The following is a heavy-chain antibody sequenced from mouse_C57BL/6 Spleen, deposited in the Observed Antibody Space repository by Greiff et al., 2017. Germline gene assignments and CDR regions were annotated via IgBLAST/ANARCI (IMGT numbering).Heavy chain of an antibody. D-gene: IGHD2-3*01. Sequence: QVQLQQPGAELVMPGASVKLSCKASGYTFTSYWMHWVKQRPGQGLEWIGEIDPSVSYPNYNQKFKGKSTLTVDKSSSTAYRRLSSLTSEDSAVYYCARMDDGYYDYWGQGTTLTVSS. CDR3: ARMDDGYYDY. CDR1: GYTFTSYW. V-gene: IGHV1-69*01. CDR2: IDPSVSYP. J-gene: IGHJ2*01.